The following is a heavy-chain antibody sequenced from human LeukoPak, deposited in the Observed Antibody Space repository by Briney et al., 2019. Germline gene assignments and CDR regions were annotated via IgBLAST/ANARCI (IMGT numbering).Heavy chain of an antibody. D-gene: IGHD4-17*01. CDR3: ARIDYGDARDAFDI. V-gene: IGHV3-21*01. CDR2: ISSSSSYI. Sequence: RGSLRLSCAASGFTFSSYGMNWVRQAPGKGLEWVSSISSSSSYIYYADSVKGRFTISRDNAKNSLYLQMNSLRAEDTAVYYCARIDYGDARDAFDIWGQGTMVTVSS. J-gene: IGHJ3*02. CDR1: GFTFSSYG.